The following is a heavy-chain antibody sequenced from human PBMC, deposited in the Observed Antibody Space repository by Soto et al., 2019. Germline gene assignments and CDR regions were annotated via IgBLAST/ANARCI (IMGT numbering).Heavy chain of an antibody. J-gene: IGHJ4*02. CDR3: ARAMFKWELLPPFDY. Sequence: GGSLRLSCAASGFTFSSYAMHWVRQAPGKGLEWVAVISYDGSNKYYADSVKGRFTLSRDNSKNTLYLQMNSLRAEDTAVYYCARAMFKWELLPPFDYWGQGTLVTVSS. V-gene: IGHV3-30-3*01. D-gene: IGHD1-26*01. CDR1: GFTFSSYA. CDR2: ISYDGSNK.